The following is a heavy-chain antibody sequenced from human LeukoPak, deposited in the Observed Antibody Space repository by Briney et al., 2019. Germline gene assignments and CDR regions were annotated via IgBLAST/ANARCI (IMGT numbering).Heavy chain of an antibody. J-gene: IGHJ4*02. Sequence: GGSLRLSCAASGFTFSSYAMSWVRQAPGEGLEWVSGISGSGVSTYYADSVKGRFTISRDNSKNTLYLQMNTLRPEDTAVYHCLKDQGGSGNPGNWGQGTLVTVSS. V-gene: IGHV3-23*01. CDR2: ISGSGVST. D-gene: IGHD3-10*01. CDR3: LKDQGGSGNPGN. CDR1: GFTFSSYA.